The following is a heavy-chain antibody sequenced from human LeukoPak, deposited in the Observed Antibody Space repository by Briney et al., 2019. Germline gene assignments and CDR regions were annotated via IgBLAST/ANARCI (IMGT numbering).Heavy chain of an antibody. CDR2: MNPNSGNT. D-gene: IGHD3-22*01. Sequence: ASVKVSCKASGYTFTSYDINWVRQAPGQGLEWMGWMNPNSGNTGYAQKSQGRVTMTRNTSISTAYMELSSLRSEGTAVYYCARGDYYDSGYFDLWGRGTLVTVSS. CDR1: GYTFTSYD. J-gene: IGHJ2*01. V-gene: IGHV1-8*01. CDR3: ARGDYYDSGYFDL.